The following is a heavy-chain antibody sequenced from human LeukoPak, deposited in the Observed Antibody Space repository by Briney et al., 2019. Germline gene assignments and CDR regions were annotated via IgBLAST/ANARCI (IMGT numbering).Heavy chain of an antibody. D-gene: IGHD3-22*01. CDR3: ARVSYYYDSSGYYLFDY. Sequence: MHXXRXAPGXGREWMGWINPNSGGTNYAQKFQGRVTITRDTSISTAYMELSRLRSDDTAVYYCARVSYYYDSSGYYLFDYWGQGTLVTVSS. CDR2: INPNSGGT. V-gene: IGHV1-2*02. J-gene: IGHJ4*02.